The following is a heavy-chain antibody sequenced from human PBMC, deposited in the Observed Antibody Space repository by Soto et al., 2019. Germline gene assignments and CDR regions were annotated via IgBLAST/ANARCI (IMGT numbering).Heavy chain of an antibody. CDR2: IYYSGST. CDR1: GGSISSGDYC. D-gene: IGHD3-22*01. CDR3: ARGDSSGYYYGYPGAFDI. Sequence: SETLSLTCTLSGGSISSGDYCWSWIRQPPGKGLEWIGYIYYSGSTYYNPSLKSRVTISVDTSKNQFSLKLSSVTAADTAVYYCARGDSSGYYYGYPGAFDIWGQGTMVPVSS. J-gene: IGHJ3*02. V-gene: IGHV4-30-4*01.